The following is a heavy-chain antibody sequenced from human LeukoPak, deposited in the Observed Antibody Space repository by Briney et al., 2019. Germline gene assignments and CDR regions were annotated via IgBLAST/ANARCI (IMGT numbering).Heavy chain of an antibody. J-gene: IGHJ6*03. CDR3: ARGYQLLFPYYYYYMDV. CDR1: GGSISSGTYY. Sequence: SETLSLTCTVSGGSISSGTYYWGWIRQPPGKGLEWIGSIYHSGSTYYNPSLKSRVTISVDTSKNQFSLKLSSVTAADTAVYYCARGYQLLFPYYYYYMDVWGKGTTVTVSS. CDR2: IYHSGST. V-gene: IGHV4-39*07. D-gene: IGHD2-2*01.